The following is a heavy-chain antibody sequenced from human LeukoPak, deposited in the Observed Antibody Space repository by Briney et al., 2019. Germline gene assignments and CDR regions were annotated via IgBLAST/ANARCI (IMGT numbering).Heavy chain of an antibody. CDR1: GFTFSSYA. CDR2: ISYDGSNK. V-gene: IGHV3-30*04. CDR3: ARGWPLEGGSYLTSGAFDI. J-gene: IGHJ3*02. D-gene: IGHD1-26*01. Sequence: GGSLRLSCAASGFTFSSYAMHWVRQAPGKGLEWVAVISYDGSNKYYADSMKGRFTISRDNSKKTLYLQMNSLGAEDTAVYYCARGWPLEGGSYLTSGAFDIWGQGTMVTVSS.